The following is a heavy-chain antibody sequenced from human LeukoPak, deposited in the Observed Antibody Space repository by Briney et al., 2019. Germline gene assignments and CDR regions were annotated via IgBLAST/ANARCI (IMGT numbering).Heavy chain of an antibody. CDR2: INHSGST. CDR1: GGSFSGYY. J-gene: IGHJ5*02. D-gene: IGHD6-13*01. Sequence: PSETLSLTCAVYGGSFSGYYWSWIRQPPGKGPEWIGEINHSGSTDYNPSLKSRVTISVDTSKNQFSLKLSSVTAADTAVYYCARGAPPGIAAAGTKFDPWGQGTLVTVSS. CDR3: ARGAPPGIAAAGTKFDP. V-gene: IGHV4-34*01.